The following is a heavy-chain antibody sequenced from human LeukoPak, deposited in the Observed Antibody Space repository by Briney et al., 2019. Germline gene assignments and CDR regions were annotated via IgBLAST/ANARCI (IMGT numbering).Heavy chain of an antibody. Sequence: ASVKVSCKASGYTFTGYYMHWVRQAPGQGLEGMGWISAYNGNTNYAQKLQGRFPMTTDTSTSTAYMELRSLRSDDTAVYYCARDGTISNYFDYWGQGTLVTVSS. CDR2: ISAYNGNT. V-gene: IGHV1-18*04. J-gene: IGHJ4*02. CDR1: GYTFTGYY. D-gene: IGHD3-9*01. CDR3: ARDGTISNYFDY.